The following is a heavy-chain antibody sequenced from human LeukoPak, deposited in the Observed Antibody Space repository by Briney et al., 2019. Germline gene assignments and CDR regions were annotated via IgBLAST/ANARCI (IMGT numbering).Heavy chain of an antibody. CDR1: GFIFTEYG. CDR3: AKRSGPNSGPFDS. J-gene: IGHJ4*02. V-gene: IGHV3-30*02. D-gene: IGHD1-1*01. CDR2: VRKDATEK. Sequence: GSLRLSFAASGFIFTEYGMYWVRQAPGKGLEWVAFVRKDATEKKYADSVEGRFTISRDDSENTVYLKMNNLRVDDTAVYYCAKRSGPNSGPFDSWGQGTPVIVSS.